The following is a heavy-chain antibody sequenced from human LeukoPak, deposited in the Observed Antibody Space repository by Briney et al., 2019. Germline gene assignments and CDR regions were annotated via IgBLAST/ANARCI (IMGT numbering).Heavy chain of an antibody. CDR3: ARSAYGDPHFDY. V-gene: IGHV4-59*01. J-gene: IGHJ4*02. CDR2: IYYSGST. D-gene: IGHD4-17*01. CDR1: GGSISSYY. Sequence: SETLSLTCTVSGGSISSYYWSWIRQPPGKGLEWIGYIYYSGSTNYNPSLKSRVTISVDTSKNQFSLKLSSVTAADTAVYYCARSAYGDPHFDYWGQGTLVTVSS.